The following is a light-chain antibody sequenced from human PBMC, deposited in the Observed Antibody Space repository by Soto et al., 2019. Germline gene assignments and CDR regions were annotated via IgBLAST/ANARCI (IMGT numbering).Light chain of an antibody. CDR2: EVI. J-gene: IGLJ1*01. CDR1: SSDVGFYNY. Sequence: QSALTQPASVSGSPGQSITISCTGTSSDVGFYNYVSWYQQHPGKAPKLIIYEVINRPSGVSNRFSGSESGNTASLTISGLQAEDEADYYCSSYTSSSLYVFGTGTKVTVL. CDR3: SSYTSSSLYV. V-gene: IGLV2-14*01.